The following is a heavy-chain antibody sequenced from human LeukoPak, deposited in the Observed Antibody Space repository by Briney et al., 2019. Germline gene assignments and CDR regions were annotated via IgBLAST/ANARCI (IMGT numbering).Heavy chain of an antibody. CDR1: GYTFASYD. V-gene: IGHV1-8*01. J-gene: IGHJ3*02. CDR2: MNPNSGNT. Sequence: ASVKVSCKASGYTFASYDINWVRQATGQGLEWMGWMNPNSGNTGYAQKFQGRVTMTRNTSISTAYMELSSLRSEDTAVYYCASLAVAEVRNAFDIWGQGTMDTVSS. CDR3: ASLAVAEVRNAFDI. D-gene: IGHD6-19*01.